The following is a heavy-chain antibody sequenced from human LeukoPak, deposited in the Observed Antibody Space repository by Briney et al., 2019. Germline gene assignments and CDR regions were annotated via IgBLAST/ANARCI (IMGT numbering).Heavy chain of an antibody. CDR1: GFTFTNYA. V-gene: IGHV3-23*01. CDR2: IGSSGFST. CDR3: AKGLTTVTTVAY. D-gene: IGHD4-17*01. Sequence: GGSLRLSCAASGFTFTNYAMSWVRQAPGKGLEWVSTIGSSGFSTYYADSVQGRFTISRDNSKNTLYLQMNSLRVEDTAVYYCAKGLTTVTTVAYWGQGTLVTASS. J-gene: IGHJ4*02.